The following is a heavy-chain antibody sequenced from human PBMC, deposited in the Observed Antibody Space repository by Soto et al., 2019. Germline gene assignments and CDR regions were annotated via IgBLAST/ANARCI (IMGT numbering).Heavy chain of an antibody. CDR1: GYTFTSYG. D-gene: IGHD6-19*01. CDR2: ISAYNGNT. Sequence: ASVKVSCKASGYTFTSYGISWVRQAPGQGLEWMGWISAYNGNTNYAQKLQGRVTMTTDTSTSTAYMELRSLRSDNTAVYYCARDFGYSSGSVWFDPWGQGTLVTVSS. J-gene: IGHJ5*02. V-gene: IGHV1-18*01. CDR3: ARDFGYSSGSVWFDP.